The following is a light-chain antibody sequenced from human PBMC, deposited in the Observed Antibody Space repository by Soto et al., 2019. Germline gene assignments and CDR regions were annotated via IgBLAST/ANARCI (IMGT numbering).Light chain of an antibody. CDR1: SGHSTYA. J-gene: IGLJ2*01. CDR2: LNSDGRH. V-gene: IGLV4-69*01. Sequence: QLVLTQSPSASASLGASVKLTCTLSSGHSTYAIAWHQQQPEKGPRYLMKLNSDGRHSKGDGIPDRFSGTSSGAERYLTISSLQSEDEADYYWQTWGTGGDVVFGGGTKVTVL. CDR3: QTWGTGGDVV.